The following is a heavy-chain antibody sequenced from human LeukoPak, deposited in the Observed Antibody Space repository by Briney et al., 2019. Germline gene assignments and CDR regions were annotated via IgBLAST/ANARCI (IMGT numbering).Heavy chain of an antibody. CDR3: ARERYGDYPIDY. D-gene: IGHD4-17*01. CDR1: GGSISSYY. CDR2: IYYSGST. Sequence: PSETLSLTCTVSGGSISSYYWSWLRQPPGKGLEWIGYIYYSGSTNYNPSLKSRVTISVDTSKNQFSLKLSSVTAADTAVYYCARERYGDYPIDYWGQGTLVTVSS. J-gene: IGHJ4*02. V-gene: IGHV4-59*01.